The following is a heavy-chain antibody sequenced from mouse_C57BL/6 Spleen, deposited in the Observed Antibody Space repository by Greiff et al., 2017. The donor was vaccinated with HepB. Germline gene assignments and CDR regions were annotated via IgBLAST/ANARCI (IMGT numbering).Heavy chain of an antibody. CDR1: GYTFTSYW. D-gene: IGHD1-1*01. V-gene: IGHV1-72*01. CDR3: ARSVTTVVARDYYAMDY. J-gene: IGHJ4*01. Sequence: QVQLQQPGAELVKPGASVKLSCKASGYTFTSYWMHWVKQRPGRGLEWIGRIDPNSGGTKYNEKFKSKATLTVDKPSSTAYMQLSSLTSEDSAVYYCARSVTTVVARDYYAMDYWGQGTSVTVSS. CDR2: IDPNSGGT.